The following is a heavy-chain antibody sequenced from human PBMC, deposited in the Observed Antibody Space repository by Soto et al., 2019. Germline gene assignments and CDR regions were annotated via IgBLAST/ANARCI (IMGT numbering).Heavy chain of an antibody. D-gene: IGHD4-17*01. CDR2: FDPEDGET. Sequence: ASVKVSCKVSGYTLTELSMHWVRQAPGKGLEWMGGFDPEDGETIYAQKFQGRVTMTEDTSTDTAYMELSSLRSEDTAVYYCATDVQADEDYGDYVIDYWGQGTLVTVSS. CDR3: ATDVQADEDYGDYVIDY. J-gene: IGHJ4*02. V-gene: IGHV1-24*01. CDR1: GYTLTELS.